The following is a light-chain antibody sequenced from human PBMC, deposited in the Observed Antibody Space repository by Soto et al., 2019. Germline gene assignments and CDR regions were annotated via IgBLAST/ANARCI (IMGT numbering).Light chain of an antibody. CDR3: SSYTSSSTVV. CDR1: SSGVGGYNY. V-gene: IGLV2-14*03. CDR2: DVS. J-gene: IGLJ2*01. Sequence: QSALTQPASVSGSPGQSITISCTGSSSGVGGYNYVSWYQHHPGKAPKLMIYDVSNRPSGVSNRFSGSNSGNTASLTISGLQAEDEADYYCSSYTSSSTVVFGGGTKLTVL.